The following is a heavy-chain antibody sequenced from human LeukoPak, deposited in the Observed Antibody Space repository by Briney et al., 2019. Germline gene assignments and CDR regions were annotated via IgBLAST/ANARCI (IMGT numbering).Heavy chain of an antibody. CDR1: GFTVSSNY. J-gene: IGHJ6*03. V-gene: IGHV3-20*04. D-gene: IGHD6-13*01. CDR2: INWNGGST. Sequence: GGSLRLSCAASGFTVSSNYMSWVRQAPGKGLEWVSGINWNGGSTGYADSVKGRFTISRDNAKNSLYLQMNSLRAEDTALYYCARETHSSSWYAYYYYYYMDVWGKGTTVTVSS. CDR3: ARETHSSSWYAYYYYYYMDV.